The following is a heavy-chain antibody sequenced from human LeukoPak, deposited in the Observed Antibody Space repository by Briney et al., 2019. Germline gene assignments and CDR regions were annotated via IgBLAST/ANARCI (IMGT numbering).Heavy chain of an antibody. CDR1: GHTFTGYY. D-gene: IGHD3-22*01. J-gene: IGHJ4*02. CDR2: MNPNSGNT. V-gene: IGHV1-8*02. CDR3: ARGPEFYYDSSGYYLLDF. Sequence: ASVKVSCKASGHTFTGYYMHWVRQATGQGLEWMGWMNPNSGNTGYAQNFQGRVTMTRNTSISTAYMELSSLRSEDTAVYYCARGPEFYYDSSGYYLLDFWGQGTLLTVSS.